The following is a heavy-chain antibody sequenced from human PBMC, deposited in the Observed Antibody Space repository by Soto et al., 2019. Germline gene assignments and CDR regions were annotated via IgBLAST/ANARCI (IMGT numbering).Heavy chain of an antibody. CDR3: TTDIDTIFGVVIIRGAFDI. Sequence: GGSLRLSCAASGFTFSNAWMSWVRQAPGKGLEWVGRIKSKTDGGTTDYAAPVKGRFTISRDDSKNTLYLQMNSLKTEDTAVYYCTTDIDTIFGVVIIRGAFDIWGQGTMVTVSS. D-gene: IGHD3-3*01. J-gene: IGHJ3*02. CDR1: GFTFSNAW. V-gene: IGHV3-15*01. CDR2: IKSKTDGGTT.